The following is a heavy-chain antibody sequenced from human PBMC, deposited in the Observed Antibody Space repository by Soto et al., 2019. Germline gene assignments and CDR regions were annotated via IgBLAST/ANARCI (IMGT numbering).Heavy chain of an antibody. CDR3: ARDGDIVVVVAATGHYYGMDV. J-gene: IGHJ6*02. CDR2: IWYDGSNK. D-gene: IGHD2-15*01. CDR1: GFTFSSYG. Sequence: QVQLVESGGGVVQPGRSLRLSCAASGFTFSSYGMHWVRQAPGKGLEWVAVIWYDGSNKYYADSVKGRFTISRDNSKNTLYLKMNSLRAEDTAVYYCARDGDIVVVVAATGHYYGMDVWDQGTTVTVSS. V-gene: IGHV3-33*01.